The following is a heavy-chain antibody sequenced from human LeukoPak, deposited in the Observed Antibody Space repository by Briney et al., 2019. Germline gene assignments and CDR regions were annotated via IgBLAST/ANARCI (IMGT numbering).Heavy chain of an antibody. Sequence: GGSRRLSCAAPRLTFSSYAMSWDRQAPGNGLEWVSAISGSGGRTYYADSVKGRFTISRDNSKNRLYLQMDRLRAEDTAVYYCAKGGTGSDWYFFDSWGQGTLATVSS. CDR1: RLTFSSYA. J-gene: IGHJ4*02. D-gene: IGHD6-19*01. CDR3: AKGGTGSDWYFFDS. CDR2: ISGSGGRT. V-gene: IGHV3-23*01.